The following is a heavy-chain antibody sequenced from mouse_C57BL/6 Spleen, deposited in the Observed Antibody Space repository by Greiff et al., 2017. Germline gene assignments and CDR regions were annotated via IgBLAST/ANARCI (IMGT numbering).Heavy chain of an antibody. Sequence: VQLQQSGPELVKPGDSVKISCKASGYSFTGYFMNWVMQSHGKSLEWIGRISPYNGDTFYNQKFKGKATLTVDKSSSSAHMELRSLTSEDSAVYYCARRTDYDYYYAMDYWGQGTSVTVSS. D-gene: IGHD2-4*01. J-gene: IGHJ4*01. CDR3: ARRTDYDYYYAMDY. CDR2: ISPYNGDT. CDR1: GYSFTGYF. V-gene: IGHV1-20*01.